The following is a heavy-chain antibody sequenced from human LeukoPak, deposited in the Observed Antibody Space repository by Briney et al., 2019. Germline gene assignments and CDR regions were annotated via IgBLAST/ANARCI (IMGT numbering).Heavy chain of an antibody. CDR3: ARDGDYCDGSPEY. V-gene: IGHV4-38-2*02. J-gene: IGHJ4*02. CDR2: ISHSGSS. Sequence: SETLSLTCAVSGYSISSDYVWSWIRQPPAKGLEWIGSISHSGSSYSKPSLKSRVIISVDTSNNQFSLKLTSVTAADTATYYCARDGDYCDGSPEYCGQGIRVAVSS. CDR1: GYSISSDYV. D-gene: IGHD2-21*01.